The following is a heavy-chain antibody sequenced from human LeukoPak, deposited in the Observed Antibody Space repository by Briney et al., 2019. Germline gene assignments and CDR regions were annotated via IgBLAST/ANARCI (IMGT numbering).Heavy chain of an antibody. V-gene: IGHV3-33*05. J-gene: IGHJ3*02. Sequence: HPGGSLILSCAASGFTFSSYGMHWVRQAPGKGLEWVAVISYDGSNKYYADSVKGRFTISRDNSKNTLYLQMNSLRAEDTAVYYCARGYQDYGSGSYYNDAFDIWGQGTMVTVSS. CDR3: ARGYQDYGSGSYYNDAFDI. D-gene: IGHD3-10*01. CDR2: ISYDGSNK. CDR1: GFTFSSYG.